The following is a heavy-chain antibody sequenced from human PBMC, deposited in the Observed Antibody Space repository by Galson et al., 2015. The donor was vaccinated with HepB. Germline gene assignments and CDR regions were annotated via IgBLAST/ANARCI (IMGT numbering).Heavy chain of an antibody. CDR1: GFTFSTYG. V-gene: IGHV3-30*03. D-gene: IGHD3-10*01. J-gene: IGHJ4*02. Sequence: LRLSCAASGFTFSTYGMHWVRQAPGKGLEWVAVISYDGSNKYFADSVKGRFTISRDNSKNTLSLQMNSLRPEDTAVYYCAASEFGEFFWGQGTLVTVSS. CDR2: ISYDGSNK. CDR3: AASEFGEFF.